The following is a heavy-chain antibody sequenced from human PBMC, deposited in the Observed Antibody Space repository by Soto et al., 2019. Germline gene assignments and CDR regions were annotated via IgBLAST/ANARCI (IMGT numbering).Heavy chain of an antibody. CDR2: ISYDGSNK. V-gene: IGHV3-30-3*01. CDR3: AREMTTVTTSNYYFDY. J-gene: IGHJ4*02. CDR1: GFTFSSYA. D-gene: IGHD4-17*01. Sequence: GGSLRLSCAASGFTFSSYAMHWVRQAPGKGLEWVAVISYDGSNKYYADSVKGRFTISRDNSKNTLYLQMNSLRAEDTAVYYCAREMTTVTTSNYYFDYWGQGTLVTVSS.